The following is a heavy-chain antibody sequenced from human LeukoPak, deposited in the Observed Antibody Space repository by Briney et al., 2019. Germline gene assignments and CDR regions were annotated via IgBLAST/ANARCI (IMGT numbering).Heavy chain of an antibody. D-gene: IGHD6-19*01. J-gene: IGHJ4*02. CDR2: ISGSGGST. CDR1: GFTFSSYA. CDR3: AKGEYSSGWYPADY. Sequence: GGSLRLSCAASGFTFSSYAMSWVRQAPGKGLEWVSAISGSGGSTYYADSVKGRFTISRDNSKNTLYLQMNSLRAEDTAVYYCAKGEYSSGWYPADYWGQGTLVTVSS. V-gene: IGHV3-23*01.